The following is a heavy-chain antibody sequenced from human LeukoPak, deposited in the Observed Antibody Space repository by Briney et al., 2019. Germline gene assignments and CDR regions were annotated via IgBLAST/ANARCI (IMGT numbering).Heavy chain of an antibody. CDR3: ARESLRYSYGFFDY. V-gene: IGHV1-46*01. CDR2: INPSGGST. Sequence: ASVKVPCKASGYTFTSYGISWVRQAPGQGLEWMGIINPSGGSTSYAQKFQGRVTMTRDTSTSTVYMELSSLRSEDTAVYYCARESLRYSYGFFDYWGQGTLVTVSS. D-gene: IGHD5-18*01. CDR1: GYTFTSYG. J-gene: IGHJ4*02.